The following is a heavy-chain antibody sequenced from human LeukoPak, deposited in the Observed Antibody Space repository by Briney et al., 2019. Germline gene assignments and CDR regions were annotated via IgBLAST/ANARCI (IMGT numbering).Heavy chain of an antibody. D-gene: IGHD6-6*01. V-gene: IGHV4-59*01. Sequence: SETLSLTCTVSGGSISSYYWSWIRQPPGKGLEWIGYIYYSGSTNYNPSLKSRVTISVDTSKNQFSLKLSSVTAADTAVYYCARDRRPLGLAARRYYYYGMDVWGQGTTVTVSS. CDR2: IYYSGST. CDR3: ARDRRPLGLAARRYYYYGMDV. CDR1: GGSISSYY. J-gene: IGHJ6*02.